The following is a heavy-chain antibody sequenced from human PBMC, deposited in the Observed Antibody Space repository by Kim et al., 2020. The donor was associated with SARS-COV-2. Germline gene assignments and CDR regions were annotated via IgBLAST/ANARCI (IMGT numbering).Heavy chain of an antibody. CDR3: ARVKGGSSGWTGDDAFDI. V-gene: IGHV1-69*13. J-gene: IGHJ3*02. Sequence: SVKVSCKASGGTFSSYAISWVRQAPGQGLEWMGGIIPIFGTANYAQKFQGRVTITADESTSTAYMELSSLRSEDTAVYYCARVKGGSSGWTGDDAFDIWGQGTMVTVSS. D-gene: IGHD6-19*01. CDR2: IIPIFGTA. CDR1: GGTFSSYA.